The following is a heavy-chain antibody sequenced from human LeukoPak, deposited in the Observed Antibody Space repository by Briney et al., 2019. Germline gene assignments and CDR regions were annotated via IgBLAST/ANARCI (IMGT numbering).Heavy chain of an antibody. Sequence: GGSLRLSCVVSGFTFDNYDMHWVRQAPGKGLEWVALIRFDGSDKYYADSVKGRFTISRGNSKNTLYLQMDSLRAEDTAVYYCARFRRELPLYYFDYWGQGTLVTVSS. CDR3: ARFRRELPLYYFDY. CDR2: IRFDGSDK. CDR1: GFTFDNYD. D-gene: IGHD1-26*01. V-gene: IGHV3-33*08. J-gene: IGHJ4*02.